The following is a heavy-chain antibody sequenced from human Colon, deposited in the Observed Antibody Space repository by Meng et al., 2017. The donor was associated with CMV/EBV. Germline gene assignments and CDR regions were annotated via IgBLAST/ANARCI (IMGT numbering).Heavy chain of an antibody. D-gene: IGHD6-13*01. CDR2: IYYNGKS. CDR1: GAALNSGCQY. CDR3: ARGQAAAGAGYFDY. J-gene: IGHJ4*02. Sequence: TGAALNSGCQYWTWISQHPVKGLEWIGYIYYNGKSDHNPSLKNRVSISLDTSKNQFSLRLTSVTAADTAVYYCARGQAAAGAGYFDYWGQGTLVTVSS. V-gene: IGHV4-31*02.